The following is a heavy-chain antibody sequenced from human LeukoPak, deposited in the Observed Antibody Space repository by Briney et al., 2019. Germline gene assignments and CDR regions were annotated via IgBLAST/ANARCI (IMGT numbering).Heavy chain of an antibody. CDR3: AFNGDYVLFDY. V-gene: IGHV3-23*01. Sequence: PGGSLRLSCAASGFTFSSYAMNWVRQAPGKGLEWVSAISGNCGSTYYADSVKGRFTISRDNSKNTLYLQMNSLSAEDTAVYYCAFNGDYVLFDYWGQGTLVTVS. J-gene: IGHJ4*02. CDR1: GFTFSSYA. D-gene: IGHD4-17*01. CDR2: ISGNCGST.